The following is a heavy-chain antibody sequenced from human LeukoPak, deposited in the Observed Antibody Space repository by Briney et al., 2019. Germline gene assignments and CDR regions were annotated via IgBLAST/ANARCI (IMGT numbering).Heavy chain of an antibody. Sequence: SETLSLTCTVSGGSISSSSYYWGWIRQPPGKGLEWIGSIYHSGSTYYNPSLKSRVTISVDMSKNQFSLKLSSVTAADTAVYYCARHLYGDYANFDYWGQGTLVTVSS. J-gene: IGHJ4*02. V-gene: IGHV4-39*01. CDR3: ARHLYGDYANFDY. D-gene: IGHD4-17*01. CDR1: GGSISSSSYY. CDR2: IYHSGST.